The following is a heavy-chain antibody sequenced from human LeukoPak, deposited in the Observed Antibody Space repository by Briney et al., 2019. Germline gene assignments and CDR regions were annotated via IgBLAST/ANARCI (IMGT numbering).Heavy chain of an antibody. J-gene: IGHJ6*03. CDR2: IYYSGST. CDR1: GDSISSGGYF. V-gene: IGHV4-31*03. Sequence: SETLSLTCTVSGDSISSGGYFWSWIRQHPGKGLEWIGYIYYSGSTYYNPSLRSRLAISIDTSKNQFSLNLSSVTAADTAVYYCARAPGYCSSTSCHTSLYYYINVWGKGTTVTVSS. CDR3: ARAPGYCSSTSCHTSLYYYINV. D-gene: IGHD2-2*02.